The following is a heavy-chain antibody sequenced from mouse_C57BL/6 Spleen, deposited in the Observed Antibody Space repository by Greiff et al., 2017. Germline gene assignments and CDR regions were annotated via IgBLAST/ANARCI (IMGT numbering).Heavy chain of an antibody. D-gene: IGHD1-3*01. CDR2: IRSKSNNYAT. V-gene: IGHV10-1*01. Sequence: DVMLVESGGGLVQPKGSLTLSCAASGFSFNTYAMNWVRQAPGTGLEWVARIRSKSNNYATYYADSVKDSFTISRDDSESMLYLQMNNLKTEDTAMYYCVRSGSPYYYAMDDWGQGTSVTVSS. CDR3: VRSGSPYYYAMDD. CDR1: GFSFNTYA. J-gene: IGHJ4*01.